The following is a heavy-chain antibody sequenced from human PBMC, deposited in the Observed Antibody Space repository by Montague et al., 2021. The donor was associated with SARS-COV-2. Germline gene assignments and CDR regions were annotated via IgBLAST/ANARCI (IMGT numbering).Heavy chain of an antibody. CDR1: GFNFSSYA. CDR2: ISYDGSNK. CDR3: ARDNYDYVWGSYRYIY. V-gene: IGHV3-30*04. D-gene: IGHD3-16*02. Sequence: SRRISCDAFGFNFSSYAMHWVRQAPGKGLEWVAVISYDGSNKYYADSVKGRFTISRDNSKNTLYLQMNSLRAEDTAVYYCARDNYDYVWGSYRYIYWGQGTLVTVSS. J-gene: IGHJ4*02.